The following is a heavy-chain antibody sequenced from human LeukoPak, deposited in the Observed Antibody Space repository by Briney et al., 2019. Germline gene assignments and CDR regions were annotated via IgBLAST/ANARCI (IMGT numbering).Heavy chain of an antibody. CDR3: ARGYCSGGSCYKSLDP. J-gene: IGHJ5*02. Sequence: SETLSLTCAVYGGSFSGYYWSWIRQPPGQGLEWIGEINHSGSTNYNPSTKSRVTISVDTSKNQFSLKLSSVTAADTAVYYCARGYCSGGSCYKSLDPWGQGTLVTVSS. V-gene: IGHV4-34*01. CDR1: GGSFSGYY. D-gene: IGHD2-15*01. CDR2: INHSGST.